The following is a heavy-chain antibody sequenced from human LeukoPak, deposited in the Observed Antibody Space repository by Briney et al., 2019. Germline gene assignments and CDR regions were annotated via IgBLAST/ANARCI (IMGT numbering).Heavy chain of an antibody. J-gene: IGHJ4*02. CDR1: GFTFSDYY. CDR2: ISSSGSTI. CDR3: ARESPLQRSNYY. Sequence: GGSLRLSCAASGFTFSDYYMSWIRQAPGKGLEWVSYISSSGSTIYYADSVKGRFTISRDNAKNSLYLQMNSLRAEDTAVYYFARESPLQRSNYYWGQGTLVTVSS. V-gene: IGHV3-11*04. D-gene: IGHD1-1*01.